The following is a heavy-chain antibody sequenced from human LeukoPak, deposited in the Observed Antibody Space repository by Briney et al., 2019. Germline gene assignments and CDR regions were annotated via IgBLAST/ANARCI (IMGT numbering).Heavy chain of an antibody. CDR3: ARPDFWSGYYEAGGDY. D-gene: IGHD3-3*01. CDR2: MNPNSGNT. J-gene: IGHJ4*02. Sequence: ASVKVSCKASGYTFTSYDINWVRQATGQGLEWMGWMNPNSGNTGYAQKFRGRVTMTRNTSISTAYMELSSLRSEDTAVYYCARPDFWSGYYEAGGDYWGQGTLVTVSS. V-gene: IGHV1-8*01. CDR1: GYTFTSYD.